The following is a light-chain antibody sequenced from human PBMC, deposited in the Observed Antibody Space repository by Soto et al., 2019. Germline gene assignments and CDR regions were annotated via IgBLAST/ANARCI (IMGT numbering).Light chain of an antibody. Sequence: EVVLTQFPGTLSLSPGERATLSCRASQTITGNYLAWYQQKPGQAPRLLIHGASTRATGIPDRFSGGGTGTDFNLNISRVEPEDVAMYYCQQYGRSKRWTFGQGTKVEVK. J-gene: IGKJ1*01. CDR1: QTITGNY. CDR3: QQYGRSKRWT. CDR2: GAS. V-gene: IGKV3-20*01.